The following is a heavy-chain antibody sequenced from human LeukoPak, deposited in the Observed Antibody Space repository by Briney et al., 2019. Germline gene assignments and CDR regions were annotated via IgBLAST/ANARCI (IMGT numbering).Heavy chain of an antibody. D-gene: IGHD3-3*01. CDR2: INWNGGST. V-gene: IGHV3-20*04. J-gene: IGHJ6*03. Sequence: GGSLRLSCAASGFTFDDYGMSWVRQAPGKGLEWVSGINWNGGSTGYADSVKGRFTISRDNAKNSLYLQMNSLRAEDTALYYCARVDSGDFWSGYSYYYYYCYMDVWGKGTTVTVSS. CDR1: GFTFDDYG. CDR3: ARVDSGDFWSGYSYYYYYCYMDV.